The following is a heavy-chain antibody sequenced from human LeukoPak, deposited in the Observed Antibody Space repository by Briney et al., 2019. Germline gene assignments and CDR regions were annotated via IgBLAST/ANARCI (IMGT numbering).Heavy chain of an antibody. J-gene: IGHJ4*02. CDR3: AKYYGSGSYYADY. V-gene: IGHV3-23*01. CDR1: GFTFSSYA. Sequence: GGSLRLSCAASGFTFSSYAMSWVRQAPGKGLEWVSAISGSGGSTYYADSVKGRFTISRDNSKNTLYLQMNSLRAEDMAVYYCAKYYGSGSYYADYWGQGTLVTVSS. CDR2: ISGSGGST. D-gene: IGHD3-10*01.